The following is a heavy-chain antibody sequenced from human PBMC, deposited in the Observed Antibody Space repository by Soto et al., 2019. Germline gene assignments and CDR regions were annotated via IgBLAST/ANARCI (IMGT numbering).Heavy chain of an antibody. Sequence: PGGSLRLSCVASGFTFSSYAMSWVRQAPGKGQEWPSAISGSGGSTYYADSVKGRFTISRDNSKNTLYLQMNSLRAEDTAVYYSAKAYCTTGGCRPESYYYGMDVWGQGTTVTVSS. J-gene: IGHJ6*02. CDR1: GFTFSSYA. V-gene: IGHV3-23*01. CDR3: AKAYCTTGGCRPESYYYGMDV. D-gene: IGHD2-8*01. CDR2: ISGSGGST.